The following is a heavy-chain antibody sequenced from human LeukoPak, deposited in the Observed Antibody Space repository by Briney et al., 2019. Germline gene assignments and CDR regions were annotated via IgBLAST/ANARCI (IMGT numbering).Heavy chain of an antibody. Sequence: GSLRLSCAASGFTFSSYGMSWVRQAPGKGLEWVSAISGSGGSTYYADSVKGRFTISRDNSKNTLYLQMNSLRAEDTAVYYCAKYIVVVVAAYFDYWGQGTLVTASS. CDR3: AKYIVVVVAAYFDY. D-gene: IGHD2-15*01. CDR2: ISGSGGST. CDR1: GFTFSSYG. V-gene: IGHV3-23*01. J-gene: IGHJ4*02.